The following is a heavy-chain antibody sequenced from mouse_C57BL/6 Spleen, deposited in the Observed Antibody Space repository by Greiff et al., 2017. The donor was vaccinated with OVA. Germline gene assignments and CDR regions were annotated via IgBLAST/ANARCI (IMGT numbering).Heavy chain of an antibody. CDR2: INPSNGGT. Sequence: VQLQQSGTELVKPGASVKLSCKASGYTFTSYWMHWVKQRPGQGLEWIGNINPSNGGTNYNEKFKSKATLTVDKSSSTAYMQLSSLTSEDSAVYYCARSPFTYYGSSLDYWGQGTTLTVSS. CDR3: ARSPFTYYGSSLDY. V-gene: IGHV1-53*01. J-gene: IGHJ2*01. CDR1: GYTFTSYW. D-gene: IGHD1-1*01.